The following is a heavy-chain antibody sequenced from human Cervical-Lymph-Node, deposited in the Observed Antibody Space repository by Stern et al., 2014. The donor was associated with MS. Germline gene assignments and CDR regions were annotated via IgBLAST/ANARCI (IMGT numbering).Heavy chain of an antibody. Sequence: QLQLVQSGGGLVKPGGSLRLSCAASGFTFSDYYMSWIRQAPGKGLAWVSYISSSSSYTNYADSVKGRFTISRDNAKNSLYLQMNSLRAEDTAVYYCARGTASDGMDVWGQGTTVTVSS. V-gene: IGHV3-11*06. CDR2: ISSSSSYT. J-gene: IGHJ6*02. CDR3: ARGTASDGMDV. CDR1: GFTFSDYY.